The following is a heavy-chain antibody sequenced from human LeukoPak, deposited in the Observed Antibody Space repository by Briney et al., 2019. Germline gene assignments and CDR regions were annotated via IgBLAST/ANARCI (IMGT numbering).Heavy chain of an antibody. CDR3: ARVRPPYSSGWYGLDY. Sequence: PGGSLRLSCAASGFTFSSYAMHWVRQAPGKGLEWVAVISYDGSNKYYADSVKGRFTISRDNSKNTLYLQMNSLRAEDTAVYYCARVRPPYSSGWYGLDYWGQGTLVTVSS. CDR2: ISYDGSNK. D-gene: IGHD6-19*01. J-gene: IGHJ4*02. V-gene: IGHV3-30*04. CDR1: GFTFSSYA.